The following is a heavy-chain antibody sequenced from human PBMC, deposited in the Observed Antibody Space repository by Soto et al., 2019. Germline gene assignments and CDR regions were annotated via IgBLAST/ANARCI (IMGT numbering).Heavy chain of an antibody. V-gene: IGHV4-38-2*01. Sequence: SETLSLTCAVTSGDYWGWIRQPPGKGLEWIGTIYHSGSTYYNPSLKSRLTISVDMSKNQLSLTLTSVTAADTAVYYCARTRGSLRDAFDIWGQGTMVTVSS. CDR3: ARTRGSLRDAFDI. D-gene: IGHD3-10*01. CDR1: SGDY. CDR2: IYHSGST. J-gene: IGHJ3*02.